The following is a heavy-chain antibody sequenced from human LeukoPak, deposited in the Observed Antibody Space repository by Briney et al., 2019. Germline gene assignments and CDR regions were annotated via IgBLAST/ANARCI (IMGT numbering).Heavy chain of an antibody. D-gene: IGHD3-10*01. Sequence: GGSLRLSCAASGFTFSSYAMSWVRQAPRKGLEWVSAISGSGGRTYYADSVKGRFTISRDNSENTLFLQMNSLRAEDTAVYYCARDRDRVYGSGTYFDYWGQGTLVTVSS. CDR2: ISGSGGRT. J-gene: IGHJ4*02. CDR1: GFTFSSYA. CDR3: ARDRDRVYGSGTYFDY. V-gene: IGHV3-23*01.